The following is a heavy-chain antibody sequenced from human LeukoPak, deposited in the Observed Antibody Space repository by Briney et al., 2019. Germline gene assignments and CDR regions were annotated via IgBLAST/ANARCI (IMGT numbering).Heavy chain of an antibody. Sequence: PGGSLRLSCAASGFTFSSYSMYWVRQAPGKGLEWVSSISSSSSYIYYADSVKGRFTISRDNAKNSLYLQMNSLRAEDTAVYYCARDVAGYYYDSSGLGVYCYGMDVWGQGTTVTVSS. D-gene: IGHD3-22*01. V-gene: IGHV3-21*01. CDR2: ISSSSSYI. J-gene: IGHJ6*02. CDR1: GFTFSSYS. CDR3: ARDVAGYYYDSSGLGVYCYGMDV.